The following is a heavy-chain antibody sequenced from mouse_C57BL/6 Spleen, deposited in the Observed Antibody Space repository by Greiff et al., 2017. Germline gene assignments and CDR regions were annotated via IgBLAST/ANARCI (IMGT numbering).Heavy chain of an antibody. J-gene: IGHJ1*03. V-gene: IGHV1-9*01. D-gene: IGHD4-1*01. CDR3: ERAELGPDWYFAG. CDR1: GYTFTGYW. CDR2: ILPGSGST. Sequence: VQLQQSGAELMKPGASVKLSCKASGYTFTGYWIEWVKQRPGHGLEWIGEILPGSGSTNYTEKFKGKATFTADTSSNTAYMQLSKLTTEDSAVYSGERAELGPDWYFAGWGTGTTVTVSS.